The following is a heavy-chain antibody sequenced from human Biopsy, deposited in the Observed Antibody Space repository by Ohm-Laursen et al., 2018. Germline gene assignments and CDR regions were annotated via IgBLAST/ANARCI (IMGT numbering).Heavy chain of an antibody. J-gene: IGHJ5*02. D-gene: IGHD1/OR15-1a*01. CDR2: INTSGGST. CDR1: GFTFSSYA. CDR3: AKEVFSAVGTSGFDP. Sequence: SLRLSCAAAGFTFSSYAMTWVRQAPGKGLEWVSVINTSGGSTHYAVSVKGRFTISRDNSKKTVYLQMKSLRAEDTAVYYCAKEVFSAVGTSGFDPWAREPSSPSPQ. V-gene: IGHV3-23*01.